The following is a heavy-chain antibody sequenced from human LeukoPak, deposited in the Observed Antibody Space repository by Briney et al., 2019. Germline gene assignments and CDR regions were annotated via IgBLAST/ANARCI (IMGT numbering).Heavy chain of an antibody. V-gene: IGHV4-59*01. CDR3: ARTSRHYYGSGKNLTPWPAGLDV. J-gene: IGHJ6*02. CDR2: SGGA. Sequence: SETLSLTCTVSGGSFSDYYGTWIRQPPGKGLEWIGYSGGAKYNPSLKSRVTISTDTSKRHFSLTLSNVTAADTAVYYCARTSRHYYGSGKNLTPWPAGLDVWGPGTTVTVS. D-gene: IGHD3-10*01. CDR1: GGSFSDYY.